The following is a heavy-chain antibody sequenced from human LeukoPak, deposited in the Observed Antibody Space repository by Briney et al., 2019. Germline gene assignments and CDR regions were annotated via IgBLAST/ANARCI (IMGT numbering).Heavy chain of an antibody. J-gene: IGHJ4*02. V-gene: IGHV1-2*04. CDR3: ARANALHCSSTSCLFDY. D-gene: IGHD2-2*01. CDR2: INPNSGGT. Sequence: GASVTVSFKASGYTFTDYYMHWVRQAPGQGLEWMGWINPNSGGTYSAQKFQGWVTMTRDTSISTAYMELSRLTSDDTAVYYCARANALHCSSTSCLFDYWGQGTLVTVSS. CDR1: GYTFTDYY.